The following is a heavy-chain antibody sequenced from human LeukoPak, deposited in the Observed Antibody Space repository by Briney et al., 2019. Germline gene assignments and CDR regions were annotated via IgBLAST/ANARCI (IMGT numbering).Heavy chain of an antibody. CDR3: AKGGNYAPLDY. D-gene: IGHD1-7*01. J-gene: IGHJ4*02. CDR2: ISTSGGDT. CDR1: GFTFTDSA. V-gene: IGHV3-23*01. Sequence: PGGSVRLSCAGSGFTFTDSAMTWVRQAPGKGLEWVSAISTSGGDTIYTDSVKDRFTISRDNSKNTLYLQMNSLRAEDTAIYYCAKGGNYAPLDYWGQGTLVTVSS.